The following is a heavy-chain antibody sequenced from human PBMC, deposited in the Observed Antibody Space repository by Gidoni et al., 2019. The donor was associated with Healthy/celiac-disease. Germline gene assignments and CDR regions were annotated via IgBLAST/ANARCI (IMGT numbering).Heavy chain of an antibody. Sequence: EVPLLESGGGSVLPGGSMRPSCAASGFTFSSYAVSWVRQAPGKGLEWVSAISGSGGSTYYADSVKGRFTISRDNSKNTLYLQSNSLRAEDTAVYYCAKSSMGFGERLAYFDYWGQGTLVTVSS. CDR1: GFTFSSYA. CDR3: AKSSMGFGERLAYFDY. CDR2: ISGSGGST. V-gene: IGHV3-23*01. J-gene: IGHJ4*02. D-gene: IGHD3-10*01.